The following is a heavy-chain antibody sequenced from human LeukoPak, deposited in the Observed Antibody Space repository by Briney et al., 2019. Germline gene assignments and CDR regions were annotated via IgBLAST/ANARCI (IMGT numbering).Heavy chain of an antibody. CDR1: GYTFSGYY. D-gene: IGHD3-22*01. J-gene: IGHJ3*02. V-gene: IGHV1-2*02. Sequence: ASVKASCKASGYTFSGYYMHWVRQAPGQGLEWIGWINPNSGGTKYAEKFQGRATMTRDTSITTVYMELSRLRSDDTAVYYCARDYYDTSGNGAYDIWGQGTMVTVSS. CDR3: ARDYYDTSGNGAYDI. CDR2: INPNSGGT.